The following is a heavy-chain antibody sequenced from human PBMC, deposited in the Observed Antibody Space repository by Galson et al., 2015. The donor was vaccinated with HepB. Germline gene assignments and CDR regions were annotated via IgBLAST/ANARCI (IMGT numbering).Heavy chain of an antibody. J-gene: IGHJ4*02. Sequence: SLRLSCAASGFDFNNCGMHWVRQAPGKGPEWVAVMWSDGSDKLYADSVKGRFTISRDNSNNTLYLQMNSLGAEDTAVYYCAREGKDGSGTYLDYWGQGTPVTASS. CDR1: GFDFNNCG. CDR3: AREGKDGSGTYLDY. CDR2: MWSDGSDK. D-gene: IGHD3-10*01. V-gene: IGHV3-33*01.